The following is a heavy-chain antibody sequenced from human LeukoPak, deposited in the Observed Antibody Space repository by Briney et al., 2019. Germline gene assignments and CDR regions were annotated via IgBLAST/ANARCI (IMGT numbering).Heavy chain of an antibody. V-gene: IGHV4-34*01. Sequence: PSETLSLTCAVYGGSFSGYYWSWLRQPPGKGLEWLGEINHSGSTNYNPSLKSRVTISVDTSKNQFSLKLSSVTAADTAVYYCARSTTIVVVNWFDPWGQGTLVTVSS. CDR2: INHSGST. CDR3: ARSTTIVVVNWFDP. J-gene: IGHJ5*02. D-gene: IGHD3-22*01. CDR1: GGSFSGYY.